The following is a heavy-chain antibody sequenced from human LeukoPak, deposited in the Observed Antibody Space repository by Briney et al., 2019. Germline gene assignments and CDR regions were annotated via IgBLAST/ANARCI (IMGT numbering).Heavy chain of an antibody. V-gene: IGHV4-59*12. CDR3: AGXXXXEDXXWSGRXXXXYMDV. CDR1: GGSISNSY. D-gene: IGHD3-3*01. J-gene: IGHJ6*03. CDR2: IYYSGXT. Sequence: SETLSLTCTVSGGSISNSYWSWIRQPPGKGLEWIGYIYYSGXTNYNPSLKSRVTMSVDTSKNQFSLKLSSVTAADTAVYYCAGXXXXEDXXWSGRXXXXYMDVWGKGTTVTVSS.